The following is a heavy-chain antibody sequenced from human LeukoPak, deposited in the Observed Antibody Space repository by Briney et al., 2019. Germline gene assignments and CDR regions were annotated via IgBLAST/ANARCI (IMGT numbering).Heavy chain of an antibody. CDR3: ARGSSWYYFDY. J-gene: IGHJ4*02. CDR1: GGSISSGTYY. Sequence: SETLSLTCTVSGGSISSGTYYWGWIRQPPGKGLEWIGSIYHSGNAYYNQSLMSRVTISVDTSKNQFSLKVSSATAADTAVYYCARGSSWYYFDYWGQGTLVTVSS. CDR2: IYHSGNA. D-gene: IGHD6-13*01. V-gene: IGHV4-39*07.